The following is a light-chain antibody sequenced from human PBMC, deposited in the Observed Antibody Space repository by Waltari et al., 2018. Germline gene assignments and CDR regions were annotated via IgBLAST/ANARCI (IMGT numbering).Light chain of an antibody. CDR3: SSYTSSSTQV. CDR2: EVS. Sequence: QSALTQPASVSGSPGQSITISCTGTSSDVGGYNYVSWYQQHPGKAPKLMIYEVSNRPSGVSNRFSGSTSGNMASLTISGLQAEDEADYYCSSYTSSSTQVFGTGTKVTVL. CDR1: SSDVGGYNY. V-gene: IGLV2-14*01. J-gene: IGLJ1*01.